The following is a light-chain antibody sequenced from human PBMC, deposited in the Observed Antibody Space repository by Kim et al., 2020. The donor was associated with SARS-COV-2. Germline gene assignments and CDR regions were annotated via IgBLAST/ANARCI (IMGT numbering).Light chain of an antibody. CDR3: QVWDSSTWV. CDR2: RDT. Sequence: SYELTQPLSVSVALGQTARITCGGNNIVTKNVPWYQQKPGQASVLVMYRDTNRPSGIPERFSGSNSGNTATLTISRAQAGDEADYYCQVWDSSTWVFGGGTQLTVL. CDR1: NIVTKN. J-gene: IGLJ3*02. V-gene: IGLV3-9*01.